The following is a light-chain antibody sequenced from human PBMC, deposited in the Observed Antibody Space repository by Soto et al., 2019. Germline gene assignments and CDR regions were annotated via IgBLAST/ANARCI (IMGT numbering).Light chain of an antibody. Sequence: QSVLTQPASVSGSPGQSITISCTGTSSDVGSYNLVSWYQQHPGKAPKLMIYEGSKRPSGVSKRFSGSKSGITASLTISGLQAEDEADYYCCSYAGSSTWVFGGGTKVTVL. CDR2: EGS. CDR3: CSYAGSSTWV. CDR1: SSDVGSYNL. V-gene: IGLV2-23*01. J-gene: IGLJ3*02.